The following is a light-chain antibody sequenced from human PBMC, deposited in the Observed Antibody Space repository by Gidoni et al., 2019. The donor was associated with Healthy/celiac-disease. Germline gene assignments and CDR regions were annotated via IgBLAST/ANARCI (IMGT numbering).Light chain of an antibody. CDR2: GAS. CDR3: QQYGSSPLWT. J-gene: IGKJ1*01. Sequence: EIVLTPSPGTLSLSPGERATLSCRASQSVSSSYLAWYQQKPGHAPRLLIYGASSRATGIPDRFSGSGSGTDFTLTISRREPEDFAVYYCQQYGSSPLWTFGQGTKVEIK. V-gene: IGKV3-20*01. CDR1: QSVSSSY.